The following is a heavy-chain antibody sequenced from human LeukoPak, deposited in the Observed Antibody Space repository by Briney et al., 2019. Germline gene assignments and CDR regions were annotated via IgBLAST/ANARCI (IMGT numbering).Heavy chain of an antibody. CDR1: GGSISSNNW. V-gene: IGHV4-4*02. Sequence: SETLSLTCAVSGGSISSNNWWSWVRQPPGKGLEWIGEIYHSGSTNYNPSLKSRVTISVDKSKNQFSLKLSSVTAADTAVYYCARDSHDSSGLDAFDIWGQGTMVTVSS. D-gene: IGHD3-22*01. CDR3: ARDSHDSSGLDAFDI. J-gene: IGHJ3*02. CDR2: IYHSGST.